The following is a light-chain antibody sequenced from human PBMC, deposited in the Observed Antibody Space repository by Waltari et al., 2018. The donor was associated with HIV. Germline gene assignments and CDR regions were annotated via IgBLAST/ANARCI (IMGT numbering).Light chain of an antibody. V-gene: IGKV1-9*01. CDR3: QQLNSYLFT. CDR1: QVISSY. CDR2: AAS. Sequence: SFLSASVVDRVTITYRASQVISSYLAWYQQKPGKAPKLLIYAASTLQSGVPSRFSGSGSGTEFTLTISSLQPEDFATYYCQQLNSYLFTFGQGTRLEIK. J-gene: IGKJ5*01.